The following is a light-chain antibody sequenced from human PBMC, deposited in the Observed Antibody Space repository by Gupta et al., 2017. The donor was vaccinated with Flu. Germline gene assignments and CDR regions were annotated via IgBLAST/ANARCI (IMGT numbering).Light chain of an antibody. CDR1: ESLLRNSGDNS. J-gene: IGKJ1*01. V-gene: IGKV2-28*01. CDR2: MGS. Sequence: DIVTTQSPLFLPVTPGESASMSCKSSESLLRNSGDNSLDWYRLKPGQSPQLLIYMGSSRASGVPDRFSGSGSGTDFTLKISRVEAEDVGLYFCMQALQTPQTFGQGTKLDIK. CDR3: MQALQTPQT.